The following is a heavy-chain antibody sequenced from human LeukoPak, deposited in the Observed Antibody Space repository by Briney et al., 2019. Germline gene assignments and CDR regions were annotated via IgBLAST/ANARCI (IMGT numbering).Heavy chain of an antibody. D-gene: IGHD2-2*01. CDR3: ARQRCSSTSCRYYYYYMDV. V-gene: IGHV4-39*01. Sequence: SETLSLTCTVSGGSISSSSYYWGWIRQPPGKGLEWIGSIHYSGNTYYNPSLKSRVTISVDTSKNQFSLKLTSVTAADTAVYYCARQRCSSTSCRYYYYYMDVWGKGTTVTVS. CDR1: GGSISSSSYY. J-gene: IGHJ6*03. CDR2: IHYSGNT.